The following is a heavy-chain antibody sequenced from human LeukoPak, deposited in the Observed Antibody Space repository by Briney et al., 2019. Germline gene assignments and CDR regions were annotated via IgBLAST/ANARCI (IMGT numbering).Heavy chain of an antibody. V-gene: IGHV1-24*01. CDR1: GYTLTELS. CDR2: FDPEDGET. J-gene: IGHJ6*03. Sequence: ASAKVSCKVSGYTLTELSMHWVRQAPGKGLEWIGGFDPEDGETIYAQKFQGRVTMTEDTSTDTAYMELRRLRSEDTAVYYCATDSHYYYYMDVWGKGTTVTVPS. CDR3: ATDSHYYYYMDV. D-gene: IGHD2-21*02.